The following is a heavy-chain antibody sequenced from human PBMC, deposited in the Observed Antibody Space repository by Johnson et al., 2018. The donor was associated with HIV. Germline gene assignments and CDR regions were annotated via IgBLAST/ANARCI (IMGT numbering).Heavy chain of an antibody. CDR1: GFTFSSYG. D-gene: IGHD2/OR15-2a*01. V-gene: IGHV3-30*18. J-gene: IGHJ3*02. CDR3: AKAQAFRGAFDI. CDR2: ISYDGTNK. Sequence: QVQLVESGVGVVQPGRSLRLSCAASGFTFSSYGMHWVRQAPGKGLEWVTVISYDGTNKYYADSVKGRFTISRDNSKNTLYLQMNSLRAEDTAVYYCAKAQAFRGAFDIWGQGTMVIVSS.